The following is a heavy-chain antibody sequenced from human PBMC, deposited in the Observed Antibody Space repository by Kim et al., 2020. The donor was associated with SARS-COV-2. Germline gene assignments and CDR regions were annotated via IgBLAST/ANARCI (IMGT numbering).Heavy chain of an antibody. Sequence: KKYSPDTVKGRFTISRDNSKNTLYLQMNSLRAEDTAVYFCARERSTAIPNWGQGTLVTVSS. D-gene: IGHD2-2*02. V-gene: IGHV3-30*01. CDR3: ARERSTAIPN. CDR2: KK. J-gene: IGHJ4*02.